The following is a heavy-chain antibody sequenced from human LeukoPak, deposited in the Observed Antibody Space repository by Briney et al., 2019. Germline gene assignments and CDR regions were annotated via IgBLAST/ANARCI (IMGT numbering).Heavy chain of an antibody. V-gene: IGHV4-59*12. CDR3: ARDMDYYDSSGYYRGYYFDY. Sequence: SETLSLTCTVSGGSISSYYWSWIRQPPGKGLEWIGYIYYSGSTNYNPSLKSRVTISVDTSKNQSSLKLSSVTAADTAVYYCARDMDYYDSSGYYRGYYFDYWGQGTLVTVSS. J-gene: IGHJ4*02. CDR2: IYYSGST. D-gene: IGHD3-22*01. CDR1: GGSISSYY.